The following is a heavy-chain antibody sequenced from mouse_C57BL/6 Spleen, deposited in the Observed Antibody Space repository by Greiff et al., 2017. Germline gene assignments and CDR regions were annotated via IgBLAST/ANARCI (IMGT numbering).Heavy chain of an antibody. CDR3: ARLLRYFDV. V-gene: IGHV1-4*01. D-gene: IGHD1-1*01. CDR2: INPSSGYT. J-gene: IGHJ1*03. CDR1: GYTFTSYT. Sequence: QVQLKESGAELARPGASVKMSCKASGYTFTSYTMHWVKQRPGQGLEWIGYINPSSGYTKYNQKFKDKATLTADKSSSTAYMQLSSLTSEDSAVYYCARLLRYFDVWGTGTTVTVSS.